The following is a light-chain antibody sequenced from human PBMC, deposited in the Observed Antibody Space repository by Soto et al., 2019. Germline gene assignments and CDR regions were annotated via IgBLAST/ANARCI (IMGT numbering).Light chain of an antibody. CDR2: GAS. CDR1: QSVTSNY. CDR3: QQYGTSPTT. V-gene: IGKV3-20*01. J-gene: IGKJ1*01. Sequence: ETVLTQSPGTLSLSPGERATLSCRASQSVTSNYLAWYQQKPGQAPRLLIFGASIRATGIPDRFSGGGSGTDFPLTISRLEPEDFAVYHCQQYGTSPTTFGQGTRVEIK.